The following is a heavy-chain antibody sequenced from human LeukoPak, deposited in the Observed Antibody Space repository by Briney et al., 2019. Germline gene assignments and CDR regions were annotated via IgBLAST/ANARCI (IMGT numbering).Heavy chain of an antibody. V-gene: IGHV4-34*01. CDR2: INHSGST. CDR3: ARVGTPTRGMDV. J-gene: IGHJ6*02. D-gene: IGHD2-15*01. Sequence: SETLSLTCAVYGGSFSGYYWSWIRQPPGKGLEWIGEINHSGSTNYNPSLKSRVTLSVDTSKNQFSLKLSSVTAADTAVYYCARVGTPTRGMDVWDQGTTVTVSS. CDR1: GGSFSGYY.